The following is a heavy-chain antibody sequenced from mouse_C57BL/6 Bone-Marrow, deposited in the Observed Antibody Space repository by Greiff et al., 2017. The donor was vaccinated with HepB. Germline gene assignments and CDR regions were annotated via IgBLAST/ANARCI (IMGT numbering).Heavy chain of an antibody. D-gene: IGHD3-2*02. CDR3: TLQLRLPYYYAMDY. J-gene: IGHJ4*01. CDR1: GFNIKDDY. CDR2: IYPENGDT. Sequence: VQLQQSGAELVRPGASVKLSCTASGFNIKDDYMHWVKQRPEQGLEWIGWIYPENGDTEYASKFQGKATITADTSSNTAYLQLSSLTSEDTAVYYCTLQLRLPYYYAMDYWGQGTSVTVSS. V-gene: IGHV14-4*01.